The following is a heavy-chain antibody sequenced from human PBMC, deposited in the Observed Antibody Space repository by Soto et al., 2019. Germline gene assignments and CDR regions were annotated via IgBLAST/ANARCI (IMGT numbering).Heavy chain of an antibody. V-gene: IGHV4-59*01. Sequence: QVQLQESGPGLVKPSETLSLTCTVSGGSISSYYWSWIRQPPGKGLEWIGYIYYSGSTNYYPSLKSRVTISVDTSKNQFSLKRSSVTAADTAVYYCARGWELLYYFDYWGQGTLVTVSS. J-gene: IGHJ4*02. CDR2: IYYSGST. CDR3: ARGWELLYYFDY. CDR1: GGSISSYY. D-gene: IGHD1-26*01.